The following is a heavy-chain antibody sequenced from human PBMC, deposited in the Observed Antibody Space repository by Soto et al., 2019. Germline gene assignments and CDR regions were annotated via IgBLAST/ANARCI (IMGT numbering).Heavy chain of an antibody. D-gene: IGHD2-15*01. V-gene: IGHV3-23*01. CDR2: ISGSGGST. CDR1: GFTFSSYA. Sequence: GGSLRLSCAASGFTFSSYAMSWVRQAPGKGLEWVSAISGSGGSTYYADSVKGRFTISRDNSKNTLYLQMNSLRAEDTAVYYCAKDRGYLRGQYYYYYYGMDVWGQGTTVTVSS. J-gene: IGHJ6*02. CDR3: AKDRGYLRGQYYYYYYGMDV.